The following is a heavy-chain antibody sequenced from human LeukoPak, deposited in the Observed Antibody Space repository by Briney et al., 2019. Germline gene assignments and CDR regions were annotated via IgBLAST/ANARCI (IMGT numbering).Heavy chain of an antibody. J-gene: IGHJ6*03. CDR2: IRYDGTNK. D-gene: IGHD6-19*01. Sequence: PGGSLRLSCAAASGITFSSCGMHWARQAPGKGLEWVAFIRYDGTNKYYADSVKGRFTISRDNSKNTLFLEMNSLRAEDTAVYYCAKSAAVAGTPRYYYYYYMDVWGKGTTVTISS. CDR3: AKSAAVAGTPRYYYYYYMDV. V-gene: IGHV3-30*02. CDR1: GITFSSCG.